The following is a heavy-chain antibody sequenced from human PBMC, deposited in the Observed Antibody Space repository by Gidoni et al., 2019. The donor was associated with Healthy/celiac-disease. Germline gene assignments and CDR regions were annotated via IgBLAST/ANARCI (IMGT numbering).Heavy chain of an antibody. CDR2: IWYDGSNK. Sequence: QVQLVESGGGVVQPGRSLSLSCAASGFTFSSYGMHWVRQAPGTGREWVAVIWYDGSNKYYADSVKGRFTISRDNSKNTLYLQMNSLRAEDTAVYYCARGWGSYGRWFDPWGQGTLVTVSS. J-gene: IGHJ5*02. V-gene: IGHV3-33*01. CDR3: ARGWGSYGRWFDP. D-gene: IGHD1-26*01. CDR1: GFTFSSYG.